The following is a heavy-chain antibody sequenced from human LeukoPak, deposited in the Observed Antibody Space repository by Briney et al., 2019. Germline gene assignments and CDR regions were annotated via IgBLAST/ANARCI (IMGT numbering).Heavy chain of an antibody. CDR1: GGTFSSYA. J-gene: IGHJ4*02. Sequence: ASVKVSCKASGGTFSSYAISWVRQAPGQGLEWMGGIIPIFGTANYAQKFQGRVTITTNESTSTAYMELSSLRSEDTPVYYCPRDVGGSYPYFDDWGQGTLVTVSS. CDR2: IIPIFGTA. V-gene: IGHV1-69*05. CDR3: PRDVGGSYPYFDD. D-gene: IGHD1-26*01.